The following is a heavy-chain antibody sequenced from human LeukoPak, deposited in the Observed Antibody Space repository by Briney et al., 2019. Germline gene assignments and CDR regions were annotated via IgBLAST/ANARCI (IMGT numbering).Heavy chain of an antibody. CDR3: ARDVRHFDY. Sequence: SETLSLTCTVPGGSLSSSSYYWGWIRQPPGKGLEWIGSIYYSGSTYYNPSLKSRVTISVDTSKNQFSLKLSSVTAADTAVYYCARDVRHFDYWGQRTLVTVSS. CDR2: IYYSGST. V-gene: IGHV4-39*07. J-gene: IGHJ4*01. CDR1: GGSLSSSSYY.